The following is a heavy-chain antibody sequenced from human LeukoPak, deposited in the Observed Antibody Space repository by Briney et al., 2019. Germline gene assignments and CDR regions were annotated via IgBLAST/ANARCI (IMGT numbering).Heavy chain of an antibody. J-gene: IGHJ4*02. Sequence: GGSLRLSCAASGFTFSSYAMSWVRQAPGKGLEWVSAISGSGGSTYYADSVKGRFTISRDNSKNTLYLQMNSLRAEDTAVYYCAKDWGVRSFYGSGSYSTDYWGQGTLVTVSS. V-gene: IGHV3-23*01. CDR1: GFTFSSYA. D-gene: IGHD3-10*01. CDR3: AKDWGVRSFYGSGSYSTDY. CDR2: ISGSGGST.